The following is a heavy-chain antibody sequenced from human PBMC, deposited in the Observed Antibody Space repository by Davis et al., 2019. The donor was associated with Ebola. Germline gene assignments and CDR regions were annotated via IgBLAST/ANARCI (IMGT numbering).Heavy chain of an antibody. V-gene: IGHV4-34*01. D-gene: IGHD2-2*02. J-gene: IGHJ6*03. Sequence: PSETLSLTCDVYGGSFSGYYWSWIRQSPGKGLEWIGEINYSGTTNYNPSLKSRVTISVDKSKDQFALKLSSVTAADTAVYYCAAIYGWAFGYYYLDVWGRGTTVTVSS. CDR3: AAIYGWAFGYYYLDV. CDR2: INYSGTT. CDR1: GGSFSGYY.